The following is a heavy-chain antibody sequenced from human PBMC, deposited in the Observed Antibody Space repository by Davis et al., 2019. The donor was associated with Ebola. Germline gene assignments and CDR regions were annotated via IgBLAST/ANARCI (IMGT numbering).Heavy chain of an antibody. CDR1: GFTFSDYY. CDR3: ARVGQNKAAGNAGPGFDY. CDR2: ISSSSSYT. D-gene: IGHD6-13*01. Sequence: PGGPLRPSCAAPGFTFSDYYMSWIRQAPGKGLEWVSYISSSSSYTNYADSVKGRFTISRDNAKNSLYLQMNSLRAEDTAVYYCARVGQNKAAGNAGPGFDYWGQGTLVTVSS. J-gene: IGHJ4*02. V-gene: IGHV3-11*06.